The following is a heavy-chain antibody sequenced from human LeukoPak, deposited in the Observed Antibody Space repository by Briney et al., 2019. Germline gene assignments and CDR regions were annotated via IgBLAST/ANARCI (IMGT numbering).Heavy chain of an antibody. V-gene: IGHV4-31*03. CDR3: ARDHYQSGDYGMDV. D-gene: IGHD3-10*01. CDR2: IYYSGST. Sequence: PSETLSLTCTVSGGSISSGGYYWSWIRQHPGKGLEWIGYIYYSGSTYYNPSLKSRVTISVDTSKNQFSLKLSSVTAADTAVYYCARDHYQSGDYGMDVWGQGTTVTVSS. CDR1: GGSISSGGYY. J-gene: IGHJ6*02.